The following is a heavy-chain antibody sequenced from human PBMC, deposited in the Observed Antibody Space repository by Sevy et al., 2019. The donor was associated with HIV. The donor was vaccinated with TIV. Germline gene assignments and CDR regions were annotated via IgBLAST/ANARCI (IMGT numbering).Heavy chain of an antibody. CDR2: IKRDGSEK. CDR1: GFSFNMYW. D-gene: IGHD2-2*01. CDR3: ARDCSSTSCLWGLDV. J-gene: IGHJ6*02. Sequence: GGSLRLSCTASGFSFNMYWMSWVRQAPGQGLEWVAHIKRDGSEKYYVYSVGGRFTISRDNAKNSLYLQMNSLRAEDTAVYYCARDCSSTSCLWGLDVWGQGTTVTVSS. V-gene: IGHV3-7*03.